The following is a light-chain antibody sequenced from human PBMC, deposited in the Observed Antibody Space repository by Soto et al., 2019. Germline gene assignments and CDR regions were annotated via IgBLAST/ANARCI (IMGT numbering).Light chain of an antibody. CDR2: LNSDGTH. J-gene: IGLJ1*01. V-gene: IGLV4-69*01. CDR3: QTWGTGIHV. CDR1: SGHSSYA. Sequence: QSVLTQSPSASASLGASVRLTCTLTSGHSSYAIAWHQQQPEKGPRFLMKLNSDGTHSKGDGIPDRYSGSSSGPERYLTISSLQSEDEADYYCQTWGTGIHVFGTGTKLTVL.